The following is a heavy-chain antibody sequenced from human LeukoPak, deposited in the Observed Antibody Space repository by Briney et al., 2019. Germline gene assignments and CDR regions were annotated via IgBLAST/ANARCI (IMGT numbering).Heavy chain of an antibody. J-gene: IGHJ3*02. D-gene: IGHD1-1*01. CDR2: ISISGSTM. CDR1: GFTFFTHP. V-gene: IGHV3-48*03. Sequence: GGSLRLSCVTSGFTFFTHPMNWVRQAPGKGLEWVSYISISGSTMYYADSVRGRFTISRDNAKNSVYLQMDSLRADDTAVYYCAKSLLTTATGTGRAFDIWGQGTMVTVSS. CDR3: AKSLLTTATGTGRAFDI.